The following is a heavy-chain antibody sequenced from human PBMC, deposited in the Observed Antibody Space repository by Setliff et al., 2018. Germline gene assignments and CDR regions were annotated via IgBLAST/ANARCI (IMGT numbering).Heavy chain of an antibody. CDR1: GFTFSSDA. CDR3: ARENYYVSSGYYYGVDY. Sequence: GGSLRLSCAASGFTFSSDAMTWVRQAPGEGLQWVSIISAAGTSIYYADSVKGRFTISRDNAKNSLYLQMNSLRAEDTAVYYCARENYYVSSGYYYGVDYWGQGTLVTVSS. V-gene: IGHV3-23*03. D-gene: IGHD3-22*01. CDR2: ISAAGTSI. J-gene: IGHJ4*02.